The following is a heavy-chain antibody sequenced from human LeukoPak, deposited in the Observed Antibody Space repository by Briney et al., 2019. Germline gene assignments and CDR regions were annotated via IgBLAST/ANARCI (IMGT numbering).Heavy chain of an antibody. CDR3: ARYYYDSSGYYSYYYMDV. D-gene: IGHD3-22*01. J-gene: IGHJ6*03. CDR2: ISAYNGNT. CDR1: GYTFTSYG. Sequence: ASVKVSCKASGYTFTSYGISWVRQAPGQGLEWMGWISAYNGNTNYAQKLQGRVTMTTDTSTSTAYMELRSLRSDDTAVYYCARYYYDSSGYYSYYYMDVWGKGTTVTVSS. V-gene: IGHV1-18*01.